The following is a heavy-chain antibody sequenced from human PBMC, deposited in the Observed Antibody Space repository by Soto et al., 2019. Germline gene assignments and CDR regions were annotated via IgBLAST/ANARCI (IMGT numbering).Heavy chain of an antibody. V-gene: IGHV4-59*01. CDR3: AREVRSNTGWYWYY. Sequence: QVQLQESGPGLVKPSETLSLTCTVSGGSIISYYWSWIRQSPEKGLEWIGYIHHSGSTLYNPSLNTRATVSLDRSNNQFSLKLTSVTAADTALYYCAREVRSNTGWYWYYWGQGTLVTVSS. CDR1: GGSIISYY. J-gene: IGHJ4*02. CDR2: IHHSGST. D-gene: IGHD6-19*01.